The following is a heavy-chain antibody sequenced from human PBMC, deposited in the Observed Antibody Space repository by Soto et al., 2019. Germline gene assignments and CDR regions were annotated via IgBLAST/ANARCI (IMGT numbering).Heavy chain of an antibody. CDR3: ARAKIVYGDYDSMDY. Sequence: EVQLVESGGGLVQPGGSLRLSCAASGFTFSSYSMNWVRQGPGKGLEWLAYISSSSSTIYYADSVKGRFTVSRDNAKNSLYLQMNSLRAEDTAVYYCARAKIVYGDYDSMDYWGQGTLVTVSS. CDR2: ISSSSSTI. J-gene: IGHJ4*02. V-gene: IGHV3-48*01. CDR1: GFTFSSYS. D-gene: IGHD4-17*01.